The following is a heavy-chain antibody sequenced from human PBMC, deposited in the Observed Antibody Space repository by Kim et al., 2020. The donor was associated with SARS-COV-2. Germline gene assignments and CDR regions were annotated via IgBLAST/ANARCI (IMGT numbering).Heavy chain of an antibody. CDR2: ISWNSGSI. Sequence: GGSLRLSCAASGFTFDDYAMHWVRQAPGKGLEWVSGISWNSGSIGYADSVKGRFTISRDNAKNSLYLQMNSLRAEDTALYYCAKDIERFGELLYGVDYWGQGTLVTVSS. J-gene: IGHJ4*02. D-gene: IGHD3-10*01. CDR1: GFTFDDYA. CDR3: AKDIERFGELLYGVDY. V-gene: IGHV3-9*01.